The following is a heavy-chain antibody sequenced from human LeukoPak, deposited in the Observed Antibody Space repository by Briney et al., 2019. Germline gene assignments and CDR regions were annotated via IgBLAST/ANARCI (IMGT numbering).Heavy chain of an antibody. V-gene: IGHV3-23*01. J-gene: IGHJ4*02. Sequence: PGGSLRLFCAASGFTFSGYVMRWVRQAPGKGLEWVSAISGSGGSTYYADSVKGRFTIPRDNSKNTLYLQVSSLRAEDTAVYRCAKGGRITAVLPFHYWGQGTLVTVSS. D-gene: IGHD6-13*01. CDR3: AKGGRITAVLPFHY. CDR1: GFTFSGYV. CDR2: ISGSGGST.